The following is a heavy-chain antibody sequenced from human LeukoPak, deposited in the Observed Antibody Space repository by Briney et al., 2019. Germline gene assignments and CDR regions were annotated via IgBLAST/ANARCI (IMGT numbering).Heavy chain of an antibody. CDR1: GGSISSYY. D-gene: IGHD5-12*01. Sequence: PSETLSLTCTVSGGSISSYYWSWIRQPPGKGLEWIGYIYYSGSTNYNSSLKSRVTISVDTSKNQFSLKLSSVTAADTAVYYCARGDGYSGLGFDYWGQGTLVTVSS. J-gene: IGHJ4*02. CDR3: ARGDGYSGLGFDY. V-gene: IGHV4-59*01. CDR2: IYYSGST.